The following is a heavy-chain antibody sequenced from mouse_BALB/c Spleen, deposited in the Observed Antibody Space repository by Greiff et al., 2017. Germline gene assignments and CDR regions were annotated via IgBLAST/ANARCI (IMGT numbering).Heavy chain of an antibody. CDR1: GYNITDNY. J-gene: IGHJ3*01. CDR3: ASGSSWAFAY. V-gene: IGHV14-3*02. D-gene: IGHD1-1*01. CDR2: IDPANGNT. Sequence: VQLQQSGAELVKPGASVKLSCTASGYNITDNYMHWVKQRPEQGLEWIGRIDPANGNTNYNPKFQGKATITADTSSNTAYLQLSSLTSEDTAVYDCASGSSWAFAYWGQGTLVTVSA.